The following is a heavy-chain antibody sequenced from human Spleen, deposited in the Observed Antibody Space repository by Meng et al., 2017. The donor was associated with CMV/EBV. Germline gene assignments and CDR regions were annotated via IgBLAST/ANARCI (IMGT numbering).Heavy chain of an antibody. CDR1: GFTFSNAW. Sequence: ESLKISCAASGFTFSNAWMSWVRQAPGKGLEWIGEINHSGSTNYNPSLKSRVTISVDTSTNQFSLRLSSVTAADTAVYYCARAPLGGGYFDYYSYGMDLWGQGTTVTVSS. V-gene: IGHV4-34*01. D-gene: IGHD3-16*01. CDR2: INHSGST. CDR3: ARAPLGGGYFDYYSYGMDL. J-gene: IGHJ6*02.